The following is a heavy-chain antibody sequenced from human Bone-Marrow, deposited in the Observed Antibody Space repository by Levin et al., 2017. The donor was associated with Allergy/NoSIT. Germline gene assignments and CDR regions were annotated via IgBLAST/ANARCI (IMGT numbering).Heavy chain of an antibody. CDR1: GFTFSSYW. V-gene: IGHV3-74*01. J-gene: IGHJ3*01. CDR3: ARDRNFRGGRNTCYVAFDL. Sequence: GGSLRLSCAASGFTFSSYWMHWVRQTPGKGLVWVSRIKNDGSSTNYGDSVKGRFTISRDNVKNTVYLQMNSLSAEDTAVYYCARDRNFRGGRNTCYVAFDLWGQGTMVTVSS. D-gene: IGHD2-15*01. CDR2: IKNDGSST.